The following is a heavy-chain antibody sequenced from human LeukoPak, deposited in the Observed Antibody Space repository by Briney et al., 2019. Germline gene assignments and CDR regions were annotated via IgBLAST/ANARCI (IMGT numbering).Heavy chain of an antibody. J-gene: IGHJ4*02. CDR2: IFYDGSHN. CDR3: AGGTYALDF. Sequence: PGGSLRLSCAASGFTFSSYGMHWVRQAPGKGLESVALIFYDGSHNYYADSVKGRFTISRDNSKNTLYLQMNSLRAEDTAVYYCAGGTYALDFSGQGTLVTVSS. V-gene: IGHV3-33*01. D-gene: IGHD4-17*01. CDR1: GFTFSSYG.